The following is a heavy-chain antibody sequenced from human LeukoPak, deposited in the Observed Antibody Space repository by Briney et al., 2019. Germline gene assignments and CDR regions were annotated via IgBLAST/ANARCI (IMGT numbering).Heavy chain of an antibody. D-gene: IGHD6-6*01. CDR1: GFTFSSYW. CDR3: ARTGIAARPTVWFDP. Sequence: GGSLRLSCAASGFTFSSYWMHWVRQAPGKGLVWVSHISSDGSSTNYADSVKGRFTISRDNAKNTLYLQMNSLRAEDTAVYYCARTGIAARPTVWFDPWGQGTLVTVSS. V-gene: IGHV3-74*01. J-gene: IGHJ5*02. CDR2: ISSDGSST.